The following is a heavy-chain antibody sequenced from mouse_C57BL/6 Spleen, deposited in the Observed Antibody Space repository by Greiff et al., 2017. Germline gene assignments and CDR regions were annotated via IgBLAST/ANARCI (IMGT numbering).Heavy chain of an antibody. J-gene: IGHJ2*01. CDR1: GYTFTSYW. V-gene: IGHV1-50*01. Sequence: QVQLQQPGAELVKPGASVKLSCKASGYTFTSYWMQWVKQRPGQGLEWIGEIDPSDSYTNYNQKFKGKATLTVDTSSRTAYMQLSSLTSEDSAVYYCARSNDGYLYYWGQGTTLSVSS. CDR2: IDPSDSYT. D-gene: IGHD2-3*01. CDR3: ARSNDGYLYY.